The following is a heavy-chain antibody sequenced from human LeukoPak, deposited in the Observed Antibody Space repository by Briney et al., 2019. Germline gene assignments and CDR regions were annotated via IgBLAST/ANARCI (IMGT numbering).Heavy chain of an antibody. CDR1: DSSIASSFYY. V-gene: IGHV4-39*01. D-gene: IGHD2/OR15-2a*01. CDR2: ISYSGTT. CDR3: ARQRLLGDYFDS. J-gene: IGHJ4*02. Sequence: SETLSLTCTVSDSSIASSFYYWGWIRQPPGKGLQRIGTISYSGTTDYNPSLKNRVTVSIDTSKDHFSLKLTSVTAADSAVYYCARQRLLGDYFDSWGQGPLVTVFS.